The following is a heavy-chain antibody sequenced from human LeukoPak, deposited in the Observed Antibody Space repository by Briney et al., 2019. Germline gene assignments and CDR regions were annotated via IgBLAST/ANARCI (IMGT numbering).Heavy chain of an antibody. CDR3: ARAFSTVTTFRNDAFDI. Sequence: GASVKVSCKASGYTFTGYYMHWVRQAPGQGLEWMGWINTNSGGTNYAQKFQGRVTMTRDTSISTAYMELSRLRSDDTAVYYCARAFSTVTTFRNDAFDIWGQGTMVTVSS. CDR2: INTNSGGT. CDR1: GYTFTGYY. D-gene: IGHD4-17*01. V-gene: IGHV1-2*02. J-gene: IGHJ3*02.